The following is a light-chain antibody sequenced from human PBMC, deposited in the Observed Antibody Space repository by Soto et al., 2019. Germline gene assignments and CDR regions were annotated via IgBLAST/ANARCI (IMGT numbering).Light chain of an antibody. J-gene: IGLJ1*01. Sequence: QSVLTQPASVSGSPGQSITISCTGTSSDVGGYNYVSWYQQHPGKAPKLMIYAVTDRPSGVSSRFSGSKSGNTASLTISGLHAEDEADYYCSSYTSSSTLFGTGTKLTVL. CDR2: AVT. CDR1: SSDVGGYNY. CDR3: SSYTSSSTL. V-gene: IGLV2-14*01.